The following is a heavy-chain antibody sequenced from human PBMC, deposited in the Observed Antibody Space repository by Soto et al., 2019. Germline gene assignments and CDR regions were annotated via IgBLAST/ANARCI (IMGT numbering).Heavy chain of an antibody. CDR2: ISSSSSYI. J-gene: IGHJ6*02. V-gene: IGHV3-21*01. CDR3: ARNRISHGMDV. D-gene: IGHD3-3*02. CDR1: GFTFSSYS. Sequence: VQLLESGGGLVQPGGSLRLSCVASGFTFSSYSMNWVRQAPGKGLEWVSSISSSSSYIYYADSVKGRFTISRDNAKNSLYLQMNSLRAEDTAVYYCARNRISHGMDVWGQGTTVTVSS.